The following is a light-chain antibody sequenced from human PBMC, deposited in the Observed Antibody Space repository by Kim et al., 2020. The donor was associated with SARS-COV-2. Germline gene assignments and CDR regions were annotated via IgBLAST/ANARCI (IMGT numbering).Light chain of an antibody. CDR1: NIVRKN. J-gene: IGLJ2*01. CDR3: QVWDSSTVV. CDR2: RDD. V-gene: IGLV3-9*01. Sequence: SYELTQPLSVSVALGQTARITCGGNNIVRKNVHWYQQKPGQAPVLVIYRDDNQPSGIPERFSGSNSGNTATLTISRAQAGDEAEYYCQVWDSSTVVFGGGTQLTVL.